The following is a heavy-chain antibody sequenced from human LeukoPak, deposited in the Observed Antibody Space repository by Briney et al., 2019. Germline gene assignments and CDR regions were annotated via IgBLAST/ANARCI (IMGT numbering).Heavy chain of an antibody. D-gene: IGHD1-26*01. CDR2: IYHSGST. Sequence: PSETLSLTCAVYGGSFSGYYWSWIRQPPGKGLEWIGSIYHSGSTYYNPSLKSRVTISVDTSKNQFSLKLSSVTAADTAVYYCARVTSGSYYQYFDYWGQGTLVTVSS. V-gene: IGHV4-34*01. CDR3: ARVTSGSYYQYFDY. CDR1: GGSFSGYY. J-gene: IGHJ4*02.